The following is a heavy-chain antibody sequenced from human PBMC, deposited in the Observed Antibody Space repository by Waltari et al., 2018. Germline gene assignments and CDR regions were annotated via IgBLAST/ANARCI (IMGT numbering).Heavy chain of an antibody. Sequence: VQLVQSGAEVKKPGASVKVSCKASGYSFTSFDIYWVRQAAGQGLEWLGWMNPDSGNTGYAEKCQGRGTMTRDTSISTAYMELSNLRSEDTAVYYCAREFYYSDAFTGVWGQGTLVTVSS. CDR1: GYSFTSFD. V-gene: IGHV1-8*01. J-gene: IGHJ4*02. CDR2: MNPDSGNT. D-gene: IGHD4-17*01. CDR3: AREFYYSDAFTGV.